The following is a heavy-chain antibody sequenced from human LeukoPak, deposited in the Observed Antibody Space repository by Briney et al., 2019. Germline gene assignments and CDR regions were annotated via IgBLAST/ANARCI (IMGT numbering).Heavy chain of an antibody. Sequence: GGSLRLSCAASGFIFSSYSMSWVRQAPGKGLEWVAVISYDGSNKYYADSVKGRFTISRDNSKNTLYLQMNSLRAEDTAVYYCARLAAAGTLALWYYYGMDVWGQGTTVTVSS. CDR2: ISYDGSNK. J-gene: IGHJ6*02. V-gene: IGHV3-30-3*01. CDR1: GFIFSSYS. D-gene: IGHD6-13*01. CDR3: ARLAAAGTLALWYYYGMDV.